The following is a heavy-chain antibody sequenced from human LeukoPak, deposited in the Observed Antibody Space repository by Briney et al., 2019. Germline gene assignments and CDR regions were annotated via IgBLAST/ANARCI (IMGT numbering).Heavy chain of an antibody. J-gene: IGHJ4*02. CDR2: ISSSSSYI. CDR3: ARGYCSGGSCYSRGILDY. D-gene: IGHD2-15*01. Sequence: GGSLRLSCAASGFTFSNYDMNWVRQAPGKGLEWVSSISSSSSYIYYADSLKGRFTISRDNAKNSLYLQMNSLRAEDTAVYYCARGYCSGGSCYSRGILDYWGQGTLVTVSS. V-gene: IGHV3-21*01. CDR1: GFTFSNYD.